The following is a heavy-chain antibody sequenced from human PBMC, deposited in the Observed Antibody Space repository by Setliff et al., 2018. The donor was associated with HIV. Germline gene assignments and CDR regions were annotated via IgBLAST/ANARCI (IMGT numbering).Heavy chain of an antibody. CDR2: INHGGTT. CDR1: GGSFSDTY. CDR3: ARGLRSSNWYGDKYFYYMDV. Sequence: SETLSLTCAVYGGSFSDTYWTWIRQPPGKGLAWVGDINHGGTTNYNPSLKGRVAISIDGSEKQFSLRLTSVTAADTSVYYCARGLRSSNWYGDKYFYYMDVWGKGTTVTVSS. V-gene: IGHV4-34*01. D-gene: IGHD6-13*01. J-gene: IGHJ6*04.